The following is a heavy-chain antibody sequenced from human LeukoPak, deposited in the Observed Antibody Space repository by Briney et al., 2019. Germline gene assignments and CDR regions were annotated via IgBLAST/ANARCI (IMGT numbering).Heavy chain of an antibody. D-gene: IGHD6-13*01. Sequence: PSETLSLTCTVSGGSISSYYWSWIRQPAGKGLEWIGRIYTSGNTIYNPSLKSRVTMSIDTSKNQFSLKLISVTAADTAVYYCATAGGTAAGTTPWYFDLWGRGTLVTVSS. CDR1: GGSISSYY. J-gene: IGHJ2*01. CDR3: ATAGGTAAGTTPWYFDL. V-gene: IGHV4-4*07. CDR2: IYTSGNT.